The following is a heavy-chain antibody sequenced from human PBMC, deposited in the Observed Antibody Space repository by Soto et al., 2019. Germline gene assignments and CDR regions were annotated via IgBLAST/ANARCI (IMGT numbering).Heavy chain of an antibody. CDR2: IYYSGST. Sequence: PSETLSLTCTVSGGSVSSGSYYWGWIRQPPGKGLEWIGYIYYSGSTNYNPSLKSRVTISVDTSKNQFSLKLSSVTAADTAVYYCARDGAYYYDSSINAFDIWGQGTMVTVSS. V-gene: IGHV4-61*01. J-gene: IGHJ3*02. CDR3: ARDGAYYYDSSINAFDI. D-gene: IGHD3-22*01. CDR1: GGSVSSGSYY.